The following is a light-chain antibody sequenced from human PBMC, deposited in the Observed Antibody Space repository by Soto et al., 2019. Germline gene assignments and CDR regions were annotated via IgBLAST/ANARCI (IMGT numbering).Light chain of an antibody. Sequence: QSALTQPASVSGSPGQSITISCTGTSSDVGGYNYVSWYQQHPDKAPKVMIYDVSKRPSGVSNRFSGSKSGNTASLSISGLQAEDEADYYCNSYTSSSTLPYVFGTGTKLTVL. CDR1: SSDVGGYNY. J-gene: IGLJ1*01. V-gene: IGLV2-14*01. CDR2: DVS. CDR3: NSYTSSSTLPYV.